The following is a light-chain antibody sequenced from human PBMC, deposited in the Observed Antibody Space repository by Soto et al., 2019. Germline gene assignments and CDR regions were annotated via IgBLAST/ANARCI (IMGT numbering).Light chain of an antibody. CDR2: GAS. V-gene: IGKV3-15*01. Sequence: EIVMTQSPATLSVSPGERATLSCRASQSVSSNLAWYQQKPGQAPRLLIYGASTRATGIPARFSGSGSGTEFTLTISSLQSADFAVYYWQQYNNWPYTFGQGTKLEIK. CDR1: QSVSSN. CDR3: QQYNNWPYT. J-gene: IGKJ2*01.